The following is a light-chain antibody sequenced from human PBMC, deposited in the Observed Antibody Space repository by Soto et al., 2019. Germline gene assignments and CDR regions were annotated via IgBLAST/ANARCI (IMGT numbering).Light chain of an antibody. CDR3: SSYTGGNPSYV. V-gene: IGLV2-8*02. Sequence: QSALTQPPSASRSPGQSVTISCTGISSDVGGYDYVSWYQQHPGKAPKLMIYEVTIRPSGVSDRFSGSKSGNTASLTVSGLQAEDEADYYCSSYTGGNPSYVFGTGTKGTVL. CDR2: EVT. CDR1: SSDVGGYDY. J-gene: IGLJ1*01.